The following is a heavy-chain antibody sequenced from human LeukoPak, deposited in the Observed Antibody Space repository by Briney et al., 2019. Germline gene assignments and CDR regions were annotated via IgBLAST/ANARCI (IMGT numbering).Heavy chain of an antibody. J-gene: IGHJ4*02. CDR3: ARVWLYGSGSYYNLDY. D-gene: IGHD3-10*01. Sequence: ASVKVSCKASGYTFTGYYMHWVRQAPGQGLEWMGWINPNSGGTNYAQKFQGRVTMTRDTSTSTAYMELSRLRSDDTAVYYCARVWLYGSGSYYNLDYWGQGTLVTVSS. CDR1: GYTFTGYY. V-gene: IGHV1-2*02. CDR2: INPNSGGT.